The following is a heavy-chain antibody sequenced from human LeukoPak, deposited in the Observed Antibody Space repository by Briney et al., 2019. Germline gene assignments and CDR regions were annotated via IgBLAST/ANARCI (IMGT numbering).Heavy chain of an antibody. Sequence: SETLSLTCAVYGGSFSGYYWSWIRQPPGKGLEWIGEINHSGSTNYNPSLKSRVSISVDTSKNQFSLKLSSVSVADTAVYYCARGRTWGYSYGSYFDYWGQGTLVTVSS. D-gene: IGHD5-18*01. CDR3: ARGRTWGYSYGSYFDY. CDR1: GGSFSGYY. J-gene: IGHJ4*02. V-gene: IGHV4-34*01. CDR2: INHSGST.